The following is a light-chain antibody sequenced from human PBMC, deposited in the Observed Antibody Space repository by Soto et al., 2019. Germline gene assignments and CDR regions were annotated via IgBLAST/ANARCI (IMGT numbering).Light chain of an antibody. CDR3: CSYAGSSTSLYV. CDR2: EVS. J-gene: IGLJ1*01. Sequence: QSVLTQPASVSGSPGQSITISCTGSSSDVGSYNLVSWYQQHPGKAPKLMIYEVSKRPSGVSRRFSGSKSGNTASLTISGLQAEDEADYYCCSYAGSSTSLYVFGTGTQLTVL. CDR1: SSDVGSYNL. V-gene: IGLV2-23*02.